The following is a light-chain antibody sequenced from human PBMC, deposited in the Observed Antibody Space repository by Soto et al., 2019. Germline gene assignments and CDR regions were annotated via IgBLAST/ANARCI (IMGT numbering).Light chain of an antibody. Sequence: EIVMTQSPATLSVSPGERATLSCRASQSVSSNLAWYQQKPCQAPRLLIYGASTRATGIPARFSGSGSGTEFTPTISSLQSEDFAVYYCQQYNNWPPITCGQGTRLEIK. J-gene: IGKJ5*01. CDR3: QQYNNWPPIT. V-gene: IGKV3-15*01. CDR1: QSVSSN. CDR2: GAS.